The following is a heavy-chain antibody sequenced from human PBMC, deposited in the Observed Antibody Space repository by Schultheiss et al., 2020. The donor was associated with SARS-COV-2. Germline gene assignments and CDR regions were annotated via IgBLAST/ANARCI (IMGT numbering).Heavy chain of an antibody. CDR1: GYTFTSYD. V-gene: IGHV1-8*01. J-gene: IGHJ4*02. Sequence: ASVKVSCKASGYTFTSYDINWVRQATGQGLEWMGWMNPNSGNTGYAQKFQGRVTMTRNTSISTAYMELSSLRSEDTAVYYCARVGCSGGSCSPSYFDYWGQGTLVTVSS. CDR3: ARVGCSGGSCSPSYFDY. CDR2: MNPNSGNT. D-gene: IGHD2-15*01.